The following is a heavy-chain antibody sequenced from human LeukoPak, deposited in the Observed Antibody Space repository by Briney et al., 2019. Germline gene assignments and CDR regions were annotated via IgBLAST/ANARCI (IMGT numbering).Heavy chain of an antibody. Sequence: PSETLSLTCTVSGGSISGYYWSWIRQPPGKGLEWIGYIHNSGSTDHNPSLKSRITILVDTSKNQFSLKLSSVTAADTAVYYCARGTTVTLRYFDSWGQGTLVTVSS. CDR3: ARGTTVTLRYFDS. J-gene: IGHJ4*02. V-gene: IGHV4-59*01. D-gene: IGHD4-17*01. CDR2: IHNSGST. CDR1: GGSISGYY.